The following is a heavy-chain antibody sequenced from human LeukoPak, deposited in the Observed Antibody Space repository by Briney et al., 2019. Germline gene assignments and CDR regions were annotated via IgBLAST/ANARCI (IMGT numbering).Heavy chain of an antibody. CDR3: ARSYSGSYYRFFDY. D-gene: IGHD1-26*01. Sequence: GASVKVSCKASGYAFTGYYMHWVRQAPGQGLEWMGWINPNSGGTNYAQKFQGWVPMTRDTSISTAYMELSRLRSDDTAVYYCARSYSGSYYRFFDYWGQGTLVTVSS. J-gene: IGHJ4*02. V-gene: IGHV1-2*04. CDR2: INPNSGGT. CDR1: GYAFTGYY.